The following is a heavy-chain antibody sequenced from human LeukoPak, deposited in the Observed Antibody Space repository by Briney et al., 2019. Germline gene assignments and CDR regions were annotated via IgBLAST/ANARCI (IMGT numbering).Heavy chain of an antibody. CDR1: GFTFSTYW. D-gene: IGHD2-15*01. J-gene: IGHJ4*02. CDR2: IKQDGSEK. CDR3: ARVQGYCSGGSCYSGPALDY. Sequence: AGGSLRLSCAASGFTFSTYWMSWVRQAPGKGLEWVANIKQDGSEKYYVDSVKGRFTISRDNAKNSLYLQMNSLRAEDTAVYYCARVQGYCSGGSCYSGPALDYWGQGTLVTVSS. V-gene: IGHV3-7*01.